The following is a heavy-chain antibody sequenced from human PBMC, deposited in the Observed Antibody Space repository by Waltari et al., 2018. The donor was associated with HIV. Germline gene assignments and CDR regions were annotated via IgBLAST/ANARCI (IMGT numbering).Heavy chain of an antibody. CDR3: ARVANSAYYDFWSYKLDRYYFDS. CDR2: TYPGESET. J-gene: IGHJ4*02. CDR1: GYTFATSW. V-gene: IGHV5-51*03. Sequence: EVQLIQSGAVVRKPGDSLKISCKGSGYTFATSWIGRERQLPGKGLEWVGATYPGESETKSGPPIQGQITVSAYKSTSNAYWQWSSLKAADTAMYYCARVANSAYYDFWSYKLDRYYFDSWSQGTLVTVSS. D-gene: IGHD3-3*01.